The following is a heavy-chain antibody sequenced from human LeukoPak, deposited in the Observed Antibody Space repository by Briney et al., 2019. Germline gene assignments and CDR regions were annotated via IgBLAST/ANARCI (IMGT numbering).Heavy chain of an antibody. CDR1: GYTFTSYD. J-gene: IGHJ4*02. D-gene: IGHD3-10*01. CDR2: MNPNSGNT. Sequence: ASVKVSCKASGYTFTSYDINWVRQATGQGLEWMGWMNPNSGNTGYAQKFQGRVTMTRNTTISTAYMELSSLRSEDTAVYYCARVLSVRGVIMEYYFDYWGQGTLVTVSS. CDR3: ARVLSVRGVIMEYYFDY. V-gene: IGHV1-8*01.